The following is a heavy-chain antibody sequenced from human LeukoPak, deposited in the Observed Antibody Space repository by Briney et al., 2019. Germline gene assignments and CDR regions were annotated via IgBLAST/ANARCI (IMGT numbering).Heavy chain of an antibody. CDR1: GGSISSYY. J-gene: IGHJ3*02. V-gene: IGHV4-59*08. CDR3: ARHLMITFGGNDAFDI. D-gene: IGHD3-16*01. CDR2: IYYRGNT. Sequence: KSSETLSLTCAVSGGSISSYYWSWIRQPPGKGLEWIAYIYYRGNTNYNPSLKSRVTISVDTSKNQFSLKLSSVTAADTAVYYCARHLMITFGGNDAFDIWGQGTMVTVSS.